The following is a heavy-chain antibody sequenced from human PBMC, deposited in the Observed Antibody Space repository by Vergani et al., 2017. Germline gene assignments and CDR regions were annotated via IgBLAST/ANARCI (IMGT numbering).Heavy chain of an antibody. Sequence: EVQLVESGGGLVQPGGSLRLSCAASGFTFSSYDMHWVRQATGKGLEWVSAIGTAGDTYYPGSVKGRFTISRENAQNSLYLQMNSLRAGDAAVYYCARGLWTGGQSWGTDYWGQGTLVTVSS. V-gene: IGHV3-13*01. J-gene: IGHJ4*02. CDR1: GFTFSSYD. CDR3: ARGLWTGGQSWGTDY. CDR2: IGTAGDT. D-gene: IGHD3/OR15-3a*01.